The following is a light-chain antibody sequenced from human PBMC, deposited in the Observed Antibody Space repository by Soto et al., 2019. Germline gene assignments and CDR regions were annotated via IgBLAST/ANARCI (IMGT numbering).Light chain of an antibody. Sequence: VLTQPPSVSVAPEKTTTITCGGNNIGDKRVHWYRQKSGQAPVLLISYDSDRPSGIPERFSGSNSGNTATLTISRVEAGDEADYYCQVWDIMTDNYVFGGGTKLTVL. CDR3: QVWDIMTDNYV. J-gene: IGLJ1*01. V-gene: IGLV3-21*04. CDR2: YDS. CDR1: NIGDKR.